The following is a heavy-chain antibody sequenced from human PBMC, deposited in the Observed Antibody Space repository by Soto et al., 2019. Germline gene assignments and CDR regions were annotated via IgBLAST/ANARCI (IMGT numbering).Heavy chain of an antibody. J-gene: IGHJ5*02. CDR1: GFTFSTYW. Sequence: EVQLVESGGDLVQPGGSLRLSCAASGFTFSTYWMHWVRQVPGKGLVWVSSISPDGRNTAYADSVQGRFTISRDNAQNTLHLQIDSLRLEDTTVYHCVRDAGTRFDRWGQGTLVSVCS. CDR3: VRDAGTRFDR. CDR2: ISPDGRNT. D-gene: IGHD1-26*01. V-gene: IGHV3-74*01.